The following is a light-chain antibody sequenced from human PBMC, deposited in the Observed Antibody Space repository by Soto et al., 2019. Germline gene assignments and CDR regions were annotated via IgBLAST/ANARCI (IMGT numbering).Light chain of an antibody. CDR3: QQYGNSQWS. Sequence: EIVLTQSPGTLSLSPGERATLSCRASQSISSSYLAWYQQKPGQAPRLLVYGASSRATGIPDRFSGSGSGTDVTLSISRLEPEEFAVYYCQQYGNSQWSFGQGTKVEIK. CDR1: QSISSSY. CDR2: GAS. J-gene: IGKJ1*01. V-gene: IGKV3-20*01.